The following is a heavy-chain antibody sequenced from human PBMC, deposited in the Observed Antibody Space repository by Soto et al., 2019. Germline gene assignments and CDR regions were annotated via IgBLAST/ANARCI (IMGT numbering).Heavy chain of an antibody. CDR1: GFTFSSYA. CDR2: ISGSGGST. Sequence: PGGSLRLSCAASGFTFSSYAMSSVRQAPGKGLEWVSAISGSGGSTYYADSVKGRFTISRDNSKNTLYLQMNSLRAEDTAVYYCAKVKVFSYYYGMDVWGQGTTVTVSS. J-gene: IGHJ6*02. V-gene: IGHV3-23*01. CDR3: AKVKVFSYYYGMDV.